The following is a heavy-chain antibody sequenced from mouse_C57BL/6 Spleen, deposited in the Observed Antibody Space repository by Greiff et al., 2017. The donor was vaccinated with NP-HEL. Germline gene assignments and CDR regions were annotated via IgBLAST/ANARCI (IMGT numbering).Heavy chain of an antibody. CDR2: IDPSDSYT. CDR1: GYTFTSYW. V-gene: IGHV1-69*01. Sequence: VQLQQPGAELVMPGASVKLSCKASGYTFTSYWMHWVKQRPGQGLEWIGEIDPSDSYTNYNQKFKGKSTLTVDKSSSTAYMQLSSLTSEDSAVYYCARSEDGYYDAMDYWGQGTSVTVSS. CDR3: ARSEDGYYDAMDY. J-gene: IGHJ4*01. D-gene: IGHD2-3*01.